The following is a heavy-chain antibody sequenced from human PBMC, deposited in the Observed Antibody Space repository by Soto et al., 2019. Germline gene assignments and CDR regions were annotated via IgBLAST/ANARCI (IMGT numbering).Heavy chain of an antibody. V-gene: IGHV1-69*12. CDR1: GGTFSSYA. CDR3: ARVESFGVVTSYLDY. D-gene: IGHD3-3*01. Sequence: QVQLVQSGAEVKRHGSSVKVSCKASGGTFSSYAISWVRQAPGQGLEWMGGIIPIFGTANYAQKFQGRVTITADESTSTAYMELSSLRSEDTAVYYCARVESFGVVTSYLDYWGQGTLVTVSS. J-gene: IGHJ4*02. CDR2: IIPIFGTA.